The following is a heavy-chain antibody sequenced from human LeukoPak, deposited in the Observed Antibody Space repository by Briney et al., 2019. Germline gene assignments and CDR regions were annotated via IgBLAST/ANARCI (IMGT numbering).Heavy chain of an antibody. Sequence: SGGSLSLSWAASGFALSSHWMTWVRQAPGRGPEWVANVNRDGSETYYLDSVKGRFTISKDNAKNSLYLQMNSLRAEDTALYHCARNNGMDVRGQGTTVIVSS. J-gene: IGHJ6*02. CDR3: ARNNGMDV. CDR2: VNRDGSET. V-gene: IGHV3-7*03. CDR1: GFALSSHW.